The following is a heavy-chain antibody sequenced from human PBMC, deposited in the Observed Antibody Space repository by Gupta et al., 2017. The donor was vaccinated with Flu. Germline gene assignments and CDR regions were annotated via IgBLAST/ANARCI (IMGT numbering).Heavy chain of an antibody. CDR3: TRVWWGSSLLYYSYYMDV. V-gene: IGHV4-34*01. CDR1: GGPFSGYY. CDR2: INHSGSA. D-gene: IGHD6-6*01. J-gene: IGHJ6*03. Sequence: QVQLQQWGAGLLKPSETLSLPCAVYGGPFSGYYWSWIRQSPGKGLAWIGEINHSGSANYNPSLKSRVNISVDMSKKQFSLKLSSVTVADTAVYFCTRVWWGSSLLYYSYYMDVWGKGTTVTVSS.